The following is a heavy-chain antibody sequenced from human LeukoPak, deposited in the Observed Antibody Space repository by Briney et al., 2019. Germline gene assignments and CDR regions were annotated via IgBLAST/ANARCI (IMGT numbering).Heavy chain of an antibody. CDR1: GFTFSSYA. D-gene: IGHD3-16*01. CDR2: IIDSGEST. J-gene: IGHJ6*03. CDR3: AKLGGQELHNYYVAV. V-gene: IGHV3-23*01. Sequence: GGSLRLSCAASGFTFSSYAMSWVRQAPGKGLEWVSGIIDSGESTYCANFAKGRFTISRDNSNNTLYLQMNSLRGEDTAVYYCAKLGGQELHNYYVAVCGKGTTVAVSS.